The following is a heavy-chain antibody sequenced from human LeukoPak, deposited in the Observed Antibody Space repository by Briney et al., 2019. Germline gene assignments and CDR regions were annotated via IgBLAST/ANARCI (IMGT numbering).Heavy chain of an antibody. CDR2: IQYDGSNK. Sequence: PGGSLRLSCAASGFTFSNYGMHWVRQAPGKGLEWVSFIQYDGSNKYYVDSVKGRFTISRDNSKNTLNLQMDSLRPEDTAMYYCAKGIRAMGGTNFDYWGQGTLVTVSS. CDR3: AKGIRAMGGTNFDY. D-gene: IGHD1-26*01. CDR1: GFTFSNYG. J-gene: IGHJ4*02. V-gene: IGHV3-30*02.